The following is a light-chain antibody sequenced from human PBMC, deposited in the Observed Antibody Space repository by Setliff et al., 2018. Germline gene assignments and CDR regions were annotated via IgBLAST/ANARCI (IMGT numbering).Light chain of an antibody. CDR1: SSDIGSYHL. Sequence: QSALTQPASVSGSPGQSITISCAGTSSDIGSYHLVSWYQEHPGKVPKLMIYEVNKRPSGVPNRFSGSKSGNTASLTISGLQAEDEGDYYCCSYVTGGTLALGGGTQLTVL. CDR2: EVN. J-gene: IGLJ2*01. V-gene: IGLV2-23*02. CDR3: CSYVTGGTLA.